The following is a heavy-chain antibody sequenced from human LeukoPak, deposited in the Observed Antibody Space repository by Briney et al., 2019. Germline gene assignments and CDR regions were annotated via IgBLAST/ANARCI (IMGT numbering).Heavy chain of an antibody. D-gene: IGHD7-27*01. V-gene: IGHV4-39*01. CDR3: ASLLNGGVAHWFDP. J-gene: IGHJ5*02. CDR2: IYYSGNT. CDR1: GGSISNSNYY. Sequence: KTSETLSLTCTVSGGSISNSNYYWAWIRQPPGKGLEWIGNIYYSGNTYYNPALKSRVTISVDTSKSQFSLKLSSTIAADTAVYYCASLLNGGVAHWFDPWGQGALVTVSS.